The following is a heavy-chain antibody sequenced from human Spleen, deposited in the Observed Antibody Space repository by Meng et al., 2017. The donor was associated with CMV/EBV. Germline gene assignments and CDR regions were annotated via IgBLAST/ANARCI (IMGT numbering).Heavy chain of an antibody. J-gene: IGHJ6*02. CDR2: IIPILGIA. Sequence: SCAASGFTFSSYGMHWVRQAPGQGLEWMGGIIPILGIANYAQKFQGRVTITADKSTSTAYMELSSLRSEDTAVYYCARRWGSYYYYGMDVWGQGTTVTVSS. CDR3: ARRWGSYYYYGMDV. D-gene: IGHD5-24*01. V-gene: IGHV1-69*10. CDR1: GFTFSSYG.